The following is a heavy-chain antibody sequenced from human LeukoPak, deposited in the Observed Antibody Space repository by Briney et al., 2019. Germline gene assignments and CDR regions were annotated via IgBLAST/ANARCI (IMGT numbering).Heavy chain of an antibody. J-gene: IGHJ6*02. CDR2: ISYDGSNK. Sequence: PGGSLRLSCAASGFTFSSYAMSWVRQAPGKGLEWVAVISYDGSNKYYADSVKGRFTISRDNSKNTLYLQMNSLRAEDTAVYYCAKDQSITIFGVAPYGMDVWGQGTTVTVSS. D-gene: IGHD3-3*01. V-gene: IGHV3-30*18. CDR3: AKDQSITIFGVAPYGMDV. CDR1: GFTFSSYA.